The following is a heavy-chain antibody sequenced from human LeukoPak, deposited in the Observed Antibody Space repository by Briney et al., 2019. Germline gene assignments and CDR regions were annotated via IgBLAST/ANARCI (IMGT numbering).Heavy chain of an antibody. Sequence: GGPLRLSCAASGFTFSDYYMIWIRQAPGKGLEWVSYISSSGSTIYYADSVKGRFTISRDNAKNSLYLQMNSLRVKDTAVYYCARDRIVVVPAGRGYYYGMDVWGQGTTVTVSS. V-gene: IGHV3-11*01. CDR1: GFTFSDYY. J-gene: IGHJ6*02. D-gene: IGHD2-2*01. CDR3: ARDRIVVVPAGRGYYYGMDV. CDR2: ISSSGSTI.